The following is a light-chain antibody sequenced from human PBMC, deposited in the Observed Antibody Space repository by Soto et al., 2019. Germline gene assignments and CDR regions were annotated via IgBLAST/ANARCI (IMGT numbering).Light chain of an antibody. CDR3: QHSYSTLLT. J-gene: IGKJ1*01. V-gene: IGKV1-39*01. CDR1: QSISSY. Sequence: DIQMTQSPSSLSASVGDRVTITCRASQSISSYLNWYQQKPGKAPKLLIYAASSLQSGVPSRFSGSGSGTDLTLTISSLQPEDFATYYCQHSYSTLLTFGQGTKVEIK. CDR2: AAS.